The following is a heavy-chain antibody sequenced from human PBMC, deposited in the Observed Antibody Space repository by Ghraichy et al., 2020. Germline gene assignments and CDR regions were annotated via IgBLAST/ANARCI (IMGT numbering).Heavy chain of an antibody. D-gene: IGHD5-18*01. V-gene: IGHV4-61*01. CDR2: IYYSGST. J-gene: IGHJ2*01. CDR1: GGSVSSGSYY. Sequence: SETLSLTCTVSGGSVSSGSYYWSWIRQPPGKGLEWIGYIYYSGSTNYNPSLKSRVTISVDTSKNQFSLKLSSVTAADTAVYYCATSSMVTFWYFDLWGRGTLVTVSS. CDR3: ATSSMVTFWYFDL.